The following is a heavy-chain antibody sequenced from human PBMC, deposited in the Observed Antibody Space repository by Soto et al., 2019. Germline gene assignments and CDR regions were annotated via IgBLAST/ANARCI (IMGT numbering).Heavy chain of an antibody. CDR1: GGSISTSRYY. D-gene: IGHD3-10*01. V-gene: IGHV4-39*01. J-gene: IGHJ2*01. CDR2: IFYSGTT. Sequence: QLQLQASGPGLVKPSETLSLTCTVSGGSISTSRYYWGWIRQPPGKGLAWIGSIFYSGTTYYNPSLKSLVTISVDPSKNQFSLRLTSVTAADTAVYYGARQVGSGCWSFDLWGRGTLFTVAS. CDR3: ARQVGSGCWSFDL.